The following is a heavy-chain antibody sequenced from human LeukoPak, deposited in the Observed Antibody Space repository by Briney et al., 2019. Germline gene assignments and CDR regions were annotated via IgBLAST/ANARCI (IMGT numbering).Heavy chain of an antibody. CDR1: GFTFSTYA. D-gene: IGHD1-1*01. CDR2: ISSGGVTT. CDR3: AKRTEHRCFDY. V-gene: IGHV3-23*01. J-gene: IGHJ4*02. Sequence: GGSLRLSCAASGFTFSTYAMSWVRQAPGKGLEWVSGISSGGVTTDCADSVKGRFTISRDNSKNTLYLQMNSLRADDTAFYYCAKRTEHRCFDYWGQGTLVTVSS.